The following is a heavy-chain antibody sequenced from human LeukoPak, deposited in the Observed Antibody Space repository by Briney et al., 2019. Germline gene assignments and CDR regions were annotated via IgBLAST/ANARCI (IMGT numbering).Heavy chain of an antibody. J-gene: IGHJ4*02. V-gene: IGHV3-11*06. Sequence: GGSLRLSCASSGFTFSDYYMSWIRQAPGKGLEWVSHISGSSTYTNYADSVKGRFTISRDNSKNTLYLQMNSLRVEDTAVYHCAKAITAMVTDYWGQGTLVTVSS. CDR3: AKAITAMVTDY. CDR1: GFTFSDYY. CDR2: ISGSSTYT. D-gene: IGHD5-18*01.